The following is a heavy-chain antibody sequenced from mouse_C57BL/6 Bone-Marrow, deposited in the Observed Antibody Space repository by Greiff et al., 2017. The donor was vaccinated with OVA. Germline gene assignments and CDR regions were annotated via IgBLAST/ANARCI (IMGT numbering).Heavy chain of an antibody. CDR2: IWSGGST. Sequence: QVHVKQSGPGLVQPSQSLSITCTVSGFSLTSYGVHWVRQSPGKGLEWLGVIWSGGSTDYNAAFISRLSISKDNSKSQVFFKMNSLQADDTAIYYCARNGGYSLYFDYWGQGTTLTVSS. J-gene: IGHJ2*01. CDR3: ARNGGYSLYFDY. CDR1: GFSLTSYG. D-gene: IGHD2-3*01. V-gene: IGHV2-2*01.